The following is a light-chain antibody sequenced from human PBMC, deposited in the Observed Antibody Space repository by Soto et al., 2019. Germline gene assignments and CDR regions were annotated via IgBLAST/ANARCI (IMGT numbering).Light chain of an antibody. J-gene: IGKJ4*01. CDR1: QSVSSY. CDR2: DAS. Sequence: EIVLTQSPATLSLSPGEIATLSCRASQSVSSYLAWYQQKPGQAPRLLIYDASNRATGIPARFSGSGSGTDFTLTISSIEPEDFAVYYCQQRSNWHLSLTCGGGTKVEIK. V-gene: IGKV3-11*01. CDR3: QQRSNWHLSLT.